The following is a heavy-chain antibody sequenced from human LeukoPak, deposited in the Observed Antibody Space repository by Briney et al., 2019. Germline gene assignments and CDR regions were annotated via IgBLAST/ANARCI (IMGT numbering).Heavy chain of an antibody. J-gene: IGHJ6*02. CDR3: AKEYCSSTSCYGGMDV. Sequence: GRSLRLSCAASGLTSSSYGMHWVRQAPGKGLEWVAVISYDGSNKYYADSVKGRFTISRDNSKNTLYLQMNSLRAEDTAVYYCAKEYCSSTSCYGGMDVWGQGTTVTVSS. CDR2: ISYDGSNK. V-gene: IGHV3-30*18. CDR1: GLTSSSYG. D-gene: IGHD2-2*01.